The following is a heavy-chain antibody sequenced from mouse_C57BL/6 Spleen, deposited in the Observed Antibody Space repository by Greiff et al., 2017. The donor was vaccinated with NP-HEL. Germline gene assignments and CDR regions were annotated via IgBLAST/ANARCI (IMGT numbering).Heavy chain of an antibody. Sequence: EVKLVESGPGMVKPSQSLSLTCTVTGYSITSGYDWHWIRHSPGNKLEWMGYISYSGSTNYNPSLKSRISITHDTSKNHFFLKLNSVTTEDTATYYCARGGYYYGSSPSFAYWGQGTLVTVSA. CDR2: ISYSGST. J-gene: IGHJ3*01. CDR3: ARGGYYYGSSPSFAY. D-gene: IGHD1-1*01. V-gene: IGHV3-1*01. CDR1: GYSITSGYD.